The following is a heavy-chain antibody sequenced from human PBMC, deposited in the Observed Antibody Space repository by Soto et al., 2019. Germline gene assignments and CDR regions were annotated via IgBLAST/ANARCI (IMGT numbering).Heavy chain of an antibody. CDR1: GSIFSSYA. D-gene: IGHD3-3*01. CDR3: ARDYHDLWSGYSDY. Sequence: GESLGLSCADSGSIFSSYAMHWVRQAPGKGLEWVAVISYDGSNKYYADYVKGPFKISRDNSKNTLYLQMNSLRAEDTAVYYCARDYHDLWSGYSDYWGQGP. V-gene: IGHV3-30-3*01. CDR2: ISYDGSNK. J-gene: IGHJ4*02.